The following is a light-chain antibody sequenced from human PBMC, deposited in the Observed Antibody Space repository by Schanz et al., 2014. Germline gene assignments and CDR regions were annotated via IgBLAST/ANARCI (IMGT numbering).Light chain of an antibody. CDR2: AAS. J-gene: IGKJ1*01. CDR3: QQFGYARGT. V-gene: IGKV3-20*01. CDR1: QSVTSTY. Sequence: EIVLTQSPGTLSLSPGERATLSCRASQSVTSTYLAWYQQKPGQAPRLLIYAASFRATGISDRFIGSGSGTDFTLTITRLEPEDFAVYYCQQFGYARGTFGQGTKVEIK.